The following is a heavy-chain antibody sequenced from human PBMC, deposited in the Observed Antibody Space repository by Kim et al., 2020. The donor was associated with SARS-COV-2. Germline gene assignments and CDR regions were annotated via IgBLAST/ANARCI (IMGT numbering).Heavy chain of an antibody. J-gene: IGHJ3*02. CDR2: IYSGGST. Sequence: GGSLRLSCAASGFTVSSNYMSWVRQAPGKGLEWVSVIYSGGSTYYADSVKGRFTISRDNSKNTLYLQMNSLRAEDTAVYYCARVLTAATDDFDIWGQGTMVTVSS. CDR3: ARVLTAATDDFDI. CDR1: GFTVSSNY. D-gene: IGHD2-2*01. V-gene: IGHV3-53*01.